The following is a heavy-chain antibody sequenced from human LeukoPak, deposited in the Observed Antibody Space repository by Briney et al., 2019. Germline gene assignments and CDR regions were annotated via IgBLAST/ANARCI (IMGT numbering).Heavy chain of an antibody. CDR1: GGSISSYY. J-gene: IGHJ4*02. CDR2: IYYSGST. Sequence: SETLSLTCTVSGGSISSYYWSWIRQPPGKGLEWIGYIYYSGSTNYNPSLKSQVTISVDTSKNQFSLKLSSVTAADTAVYYRARFTDGYGLDYWGQGTLVTVSS. V-gene: IGHV4-59*08. CDR3: ARFTDGYGLDY. D-gene: IGHD5-24*01.